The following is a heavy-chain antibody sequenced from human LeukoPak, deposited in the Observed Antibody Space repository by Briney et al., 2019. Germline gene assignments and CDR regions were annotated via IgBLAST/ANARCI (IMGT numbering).Heavy chain of an antibody. D-gene: IGHD3-3*01. CDR2: ISGSGGST. CDR1: GFTFSSYA. V-gene: IGHV3-23*01. J-gene: IGHJ4*02. CDR3: AKDTYDFWSGYYIDY. Sequence: GGSLRISCAASGFTFSSYAMSWVRQAPGKGLEWVSAISGSGGSTYYADSVKGRFTISRDNSKNTLYLQMNSLRAEDTAVYYCAKDTYDFWSGYYIDYWGQGTLVTVSS.